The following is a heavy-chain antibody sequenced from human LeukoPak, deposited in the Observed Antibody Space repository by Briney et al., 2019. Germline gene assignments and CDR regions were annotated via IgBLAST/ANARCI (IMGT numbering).Heavy chain of an antibody. CDR2: IYSGGST. D-gene: IGHD2-15*01. Sequence: GGSLRLSCAASGFTVSSNYMNWVRQAPGKGLEWVSLIYSGGSTYYADSVKGRFTIPRDNSKNILYLQMNSLRAEDTAVYYCARHRRYCSGTTCYSGHDYWGQGTLVTVSS. CDR3: ARHRRYCSGTTCYSGHDY. V-gene: IGHV3-53*01. CDR1: GFTVSSNY. J-gene: IGHJ4*02.